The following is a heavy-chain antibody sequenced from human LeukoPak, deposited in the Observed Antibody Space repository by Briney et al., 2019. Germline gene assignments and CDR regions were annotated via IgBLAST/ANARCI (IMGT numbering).Heavy chain of an antibody. J-gene: IGHJ3*02. CDR3: ARDRPYYGSVDDAFDI. Sequence: GGSLRLSCAASGFTFSDYYMSWLRQAPGKGPEWVSYISSSSSYTNYPDSVKGRFTISRDNAKNSLYLQMNSLRAEDTAVYYCARDRPYYGSVDDAFDIWGQGTMVTVSS. CDR1: GFTFSDYY. D-gene: IGHD3-10*01. V-gene: IGHV3-11*06. CDR2: ISSSSSYT.